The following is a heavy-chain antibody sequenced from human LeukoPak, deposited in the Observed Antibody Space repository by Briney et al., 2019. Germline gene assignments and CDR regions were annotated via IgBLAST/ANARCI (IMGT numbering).Heavy chain of an antibody. D-gene: IGHD5-18*01. CDR3: ARVSDTAMVLDAFDI. Sequence: SETLSLTCTVSGGSISSSSYYWGWIRQPPGKGLEWIGSIYYSGSTYYNPSLKSRVTISVDTSKNQFSLKLSSVTAADTAVYYCARVSDTAMVLDAFDIWGQGTMVTVSS. J-gene: IGHJ3*02. V-gene: IGHV4-39*07. CDR1: GGSISSSSYY. CDR2: IYYSGST.